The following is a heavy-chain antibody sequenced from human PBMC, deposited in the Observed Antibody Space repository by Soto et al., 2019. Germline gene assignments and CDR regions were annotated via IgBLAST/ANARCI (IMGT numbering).Heavy chain of an antibody. CDR2: ISYDGSNK. Sequence: QVQLVESGGGVVQPGRSLRLSCAASGFTFSSYGMHWVRQAPGKGLEWVAVISYDGSNKYYADSVKGRFTISRDNSKNTLYLQMNSLRAVDTAVYYCAKGDGGDGYGVDYWGQGTLVTVSS. CDR3: AKGDGGDGYGVDY. V-gene: IGHV3-30*18. J-gene: IGHJ4*02. CDR1: GFTFSSYG. D-gene: IGHD2-21*01.